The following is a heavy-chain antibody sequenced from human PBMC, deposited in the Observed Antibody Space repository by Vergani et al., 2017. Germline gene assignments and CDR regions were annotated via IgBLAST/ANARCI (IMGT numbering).Heavy chain of an antibody. D-gene: IGHD5-18*01. CDR3: AKDPDTVGYSYGHAGY. V-gene: IGHV3-9*01. CDR2: ISWNSAGI. CDR1: GFTFDDYA. J-gene: IGHJ4*02. Sequence: EVQLVESGGGLVQPGRSLRLSCAASGFTFDDYAMHWVRQAPGKGLEWVSGISWNSAGIAYADSVKGRFTISRDIAKNSLYLQMNSLRAEDTGLYFCAKDPDTVGYSYGHAGYWGQGTLVTVSS.